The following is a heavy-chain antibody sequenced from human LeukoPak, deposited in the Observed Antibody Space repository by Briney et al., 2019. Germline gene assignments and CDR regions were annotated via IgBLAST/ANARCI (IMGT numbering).Heavy chain of an antibody. CDR3: ARLNIAAAGTNWFDP. J-gene: IGHJ5*02. D-gene: IGHD6-13*01. Sequence: SETLSLTCTVSGGSISSSSYYWGWIRQPPGKGLEWVGSIYYSGSTCYNPSLKSRVTISVDTSKNQFSLKLSSVTAADTAVYYCARLNIAAAGTNWFDPWGQGTLVTVSS. CDR2: IYYSGST. CDR1: GGSISSSSYY. V-gene: IGHV4-39*01.